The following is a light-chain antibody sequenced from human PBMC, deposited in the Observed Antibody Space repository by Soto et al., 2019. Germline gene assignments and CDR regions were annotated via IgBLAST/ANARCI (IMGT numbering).Light chain of an antibody. CDR1: QGVSSTY. V-gene: IGKV3D-20*01. CDR2: DAS. CDR3: QQYGSSPFT. Sequence: EIELTQSPATLSLSPGERATLSCGASQGVSSTYLAWYQQKPGLAPRLLIYDASSRATGIPDRFSGSGSGTDFTLTISRLEPEDFAVYYCQQYGSSPFTFGQGTKLEIK. J-gene: IGKJ2*01.